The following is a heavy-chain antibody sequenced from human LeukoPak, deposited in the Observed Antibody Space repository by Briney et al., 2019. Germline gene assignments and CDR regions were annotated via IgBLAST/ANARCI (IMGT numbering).Heavy chain of an antibody. J-gene: IGHJ6*03. D-gene: IGHD6-13*01. V-gene: IGHV4-4*02. CDR1: GVSITTNNW. CDR2: IYYTGTGSA. Sequence: PSGTLSLTCTVSGVSITTNNWWTWVRQPPGKGLEWIAEIYYTGTGSANYNPSLKSRVTISVDTSKNQFSLKLSSVTAADTVVYYCARHYSSRAAAGTYYYMDVWGKGTTVTVSS. CDR3: ARHYSSRAAAGTYYYMDV.